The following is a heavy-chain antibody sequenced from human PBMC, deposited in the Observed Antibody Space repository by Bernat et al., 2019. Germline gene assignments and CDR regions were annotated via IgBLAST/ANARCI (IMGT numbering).Heavy chain of an antibody. CDR1: GYTFTDYY. CDR3: ARRWLRRLYFDY. V-gene: IGHV1-69-2*01. CDR2: INPNNGGT. J-gene: IGHJ4*01. D-gene: IGHD5-18*01. Sequence: EVQLQQSGPELVKPGASVKISCKASGYTFTDYYMNWVKQSHGKSLEWIGDINPNNGGTSYNQKFKGKATLTVDKSSSTAYMELRSLTSEDSAVYYCARRWLRRLYFDYWGQGTTLTVSS.